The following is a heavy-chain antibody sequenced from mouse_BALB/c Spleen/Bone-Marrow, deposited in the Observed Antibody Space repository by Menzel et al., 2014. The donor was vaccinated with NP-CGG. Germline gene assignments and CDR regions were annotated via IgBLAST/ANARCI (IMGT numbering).Heavy chain of an antibody. CDR3: ARSAYYGYYFDY. CDR2: INPNNGGT. CDR1: GYTFTDYN. J-gene: IGHJ2*01. V-gene: IGHV1-18*01. Sequence: EVQLQQSGPELVKPGASVKIPCKASGYTFTDYNMDWVKQSHGKSLEWIGDINPNNGGTIYNQKFRGKATLTVDKSSSTAYMELRSLTSEDTAVYYCARSAYYGYYFDYWGQGTTLTVSS. D-gene: IGHD2-9*01.